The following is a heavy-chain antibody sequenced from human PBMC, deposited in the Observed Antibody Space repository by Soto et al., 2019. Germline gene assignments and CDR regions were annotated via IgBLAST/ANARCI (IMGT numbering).Heavy chain of an antibody. D-gene: IGHD2-21*02. CDR3: ARVTTYYYGMDV. Sequence: QVELVQSGAEVKKPGASVKVSCKASGYTFTSYGISWVRQAPGQGLEWMGWISAYNGNTNYAQKLQGRVTMTPDTSTRTASMEQRSSRSYDAAVDYCARVTTYYYGMDVWGQGTTVTVSS. CDR1: GYTFTSYG. V-gene: IGHV1-18*01. CDR2: ISAYNGNT. J-gene: IGHJ6*02.